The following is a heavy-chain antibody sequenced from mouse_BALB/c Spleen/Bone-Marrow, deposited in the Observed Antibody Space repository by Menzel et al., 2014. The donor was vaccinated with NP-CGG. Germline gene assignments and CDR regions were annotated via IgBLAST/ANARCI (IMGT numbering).Heavy chain of an antibody. D-gene: IGHD2-3*01. CDR2: INPGSGST. J-gene: IGHJ2*01. CDR3: ARYDAYFDY. Sequence: VQLQQSGAELVRPGTSVKVSCKASGYAFTDYLMEWLKQRPGQGLEWIGVINPGSGSTNYNEKFKDKATLTADKSSSTAYMQLSSLTSDDSAVYFCARYDAYFDYWGQGTILTVSS. V-gene: IGHV1-54*01. CDR1: GYAFTDYL.